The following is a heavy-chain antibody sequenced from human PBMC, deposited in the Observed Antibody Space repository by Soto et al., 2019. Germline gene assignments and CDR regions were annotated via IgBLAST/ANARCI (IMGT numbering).Heavy chain of an antibody. Sequence: ASVKVSCKASGYTFTSYAVHWVRQAPGQRLEWMGWINAGNGNTKYSQKFQGRVTITRDTSASTAYMELSSLRSEDTAVYYCARNPNYYDSSGYYVWFDPWGQGTLVTVSS. CDR2: INAGNGNT. J-gene: IGHJ5*02. D-gene: IGHD3-22*01. CDR1: GYTFTSYA. CDR3: ARNPNYYDSSGYYVWFDP. V-gene: IGHV1-3*01.